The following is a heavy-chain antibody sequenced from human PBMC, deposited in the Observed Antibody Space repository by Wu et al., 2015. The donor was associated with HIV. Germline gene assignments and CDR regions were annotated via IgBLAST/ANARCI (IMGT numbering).Heavy chain of an antibody. CDR2: INPNSGGT. D-gene: IGHD1/OR15-1a*01. CDR3: ATRIGNMEAFNI. V-gene: IGHV1-2*02. CDR1: GYTFTGYY. J-gene: IGHJ3*02. Sequence: QVQLVQSGAEVRKPGASVKVSCKASGYTFTGYYMHWVRQAPGQGLEWMGWINPNSGGTNYAQKFQGRVTMTRDTSTSTVHMGLSSLTSEDTAMYYCATRIGNMEAFNIWGQGTMVIVSS.